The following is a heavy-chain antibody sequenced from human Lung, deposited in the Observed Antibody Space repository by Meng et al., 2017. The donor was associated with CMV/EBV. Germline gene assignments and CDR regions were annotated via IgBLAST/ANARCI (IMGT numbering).Heavy chain of an antibody. CDR2: IIPIFSIA. D-gene: IGHD2-2*02. Sequence: SXXVSXKASGGTFSSYAFSWVRQAPGQGLEWMGGIIPIFSIANYAQKFQGRVTITTDESTSTAYMELSSLRSEDTAVYYCARDRTGDCSSTSCYNYYYYYGMGVWGPGNXV. CDR1: GGTFSSYA. V-gene: IGHV1-69*05. CDR3: ARDRTGDCSSTSCYNYYYYYGMGV. J-gene: IGHJ6*02.